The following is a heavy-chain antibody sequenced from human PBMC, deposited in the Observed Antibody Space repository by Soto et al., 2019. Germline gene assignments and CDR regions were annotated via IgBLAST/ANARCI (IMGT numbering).Heavy chain of an antibody. V-gene: IGHV3-33*01. Sequence: GGSLRLSCAASGFTFSSYGMHWVRQAPGKGLEWVAVIWYDGSNKYYADSVKGRFTISRDNSKNTLYLQMNSLRAEDTAVYYCARERVVVAADGMDVWGQGTTVTVSS. CDR2: IWYDGSNK. CDR3: ARERVVVAADGMDV. D-gene: IGHD2-15*01. CDR1: GFTFSSYG. J-gene: IGHJ6*02.